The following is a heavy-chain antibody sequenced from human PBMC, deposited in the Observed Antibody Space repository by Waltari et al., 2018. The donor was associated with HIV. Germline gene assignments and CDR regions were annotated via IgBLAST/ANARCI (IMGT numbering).Heavy chain of an antibody. Sequence: QVQLVQSGAEVKKPGSSVTVSCKTSGGTSSNYAVYWVRQAPGQGLELVGQIIPIFGTTNYAQKVQGRVTITAGESTGTVYMELRSLRSEDTAMYYCARSSPGDDFWSGKLVSWGQGTQVTVSS. J-gene: IGHJ5*02. V-gene: IGHV1-69*01. CDR1: GGTSSNYA. D-gene: IGHD3-3*01. CDR2: IIPIFGTT. CDR3: ARSSPGDDFWSGKLVS.